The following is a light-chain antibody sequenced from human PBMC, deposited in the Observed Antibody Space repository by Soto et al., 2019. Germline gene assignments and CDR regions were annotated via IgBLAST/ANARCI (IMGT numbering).Light chain of an antibody. CDR1: QSVSSNY. V-gene: IGKV3D-20*02. CDR2: GAS. CDR3: QQRSDWFT. J-gene: IGKJ5*01. Sequence: EIVLTQSPGTLSLSPGERATLSCRASQSVSSNYLAWYQKSPGQPPSLLIYGASNRANGVPDRFSGSGSGTDFTLTISRLEPEDFGLYYCQQRSDWFTFGQGTRLEIK.